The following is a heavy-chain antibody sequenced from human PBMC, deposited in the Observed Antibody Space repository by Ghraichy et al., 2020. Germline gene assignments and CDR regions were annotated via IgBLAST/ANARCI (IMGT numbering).Heavy chain of an antibody. CDR1: GYTFTSYD. V-gene: IGHV1-8*01. D-gene: IGHD3-3*01. CDR2: MNPNSGNT. J-gene: IGHJ6*02. Sequence: ASVKVSCKASGYTFTSYDINWVRQATGQGLEWMGWMNPNSGNTGYAQKFQGRVTMTRNTSISTAYMELSSLRSEDTAVYYCARALITIFGVVPEDYYYYYGMDVWGQGTTVTGSS. CDR3: ARALITIFGVVPEDYYYYYGMDV.